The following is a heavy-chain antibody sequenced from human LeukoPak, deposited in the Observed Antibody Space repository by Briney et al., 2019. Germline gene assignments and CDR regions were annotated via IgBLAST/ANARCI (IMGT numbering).Heavy chain of an antibody. Sequence: PGRSLRLSCAASGFTFSSYSMNWVRQAPGKGLEWVSSISSSSRYIYYADSVKGRFTISRDNAKNSLYLQMNSLRAEDTAVYYCARGLQVDAFDIWGQGTMVTVSS. J-gene: IGHJ3*02. CDR2: ISSSSRYI. CDR1: GFTFSSYS. D-gene: IGHD1-1*01. V-gene: IGHV3-21*01. CDR3: ARGLQVDAFDI.